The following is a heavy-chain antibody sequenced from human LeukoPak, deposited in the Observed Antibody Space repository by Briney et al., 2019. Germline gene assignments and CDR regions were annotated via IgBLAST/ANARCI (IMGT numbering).Heavy chain of an antibody. D-gene: IGHD1-26*01. J-gene: IGHJ4*02. V-gene: IGHV3-30*01. CDR1: GFIFSNYA. CDR3: ARDPKRWEQPYYLDY. CDR2: ISNDGSNK. Sequence: PGGSLRLSCAASGFIFSNYAMHWVRQAPGKGLEWVAVISNDGSNKYYADSVKGRFTISRDNSRNTLYLQMNSLRAEDTAVSYCARDPKRWEQPYYLDYWGQGTQVTVSS.